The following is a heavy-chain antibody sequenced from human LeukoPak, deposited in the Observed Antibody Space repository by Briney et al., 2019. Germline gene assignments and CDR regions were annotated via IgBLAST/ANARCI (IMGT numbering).Heavy chain of an antibody. CDR1: GFTFSSYA. CDR3: AKDQYSGSWYCSFDY. J-gene: IGHJ4*02. Sequence: GGSLRLSCAASGFTFSSYAMSWVRQAPGKGLEWVSAISGSGGSTYYADSVKGRFTISRDNSKNTLYLQMNSLRAEDTAVYYCAKDQYSGSWYCSFDYWGQGTLVTASS. V-gene: IGHV3-23*01. D-gene: IGHD6-13*01. CDR2: ISGSGGST.